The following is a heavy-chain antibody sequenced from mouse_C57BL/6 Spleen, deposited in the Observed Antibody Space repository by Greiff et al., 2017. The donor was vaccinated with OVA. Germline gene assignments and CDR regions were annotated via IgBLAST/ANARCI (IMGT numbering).Heavy chain of an antibody. V-gene: IGHV1-81*01. J-gene: IGHJ4*01. D-gene: IGHD2-4*01. CDR3: ARDYDYPYYYAMDY. CDR1: GYTFTSYG. Sequence: QVQLQQSGAELARPGASVKLSCKASGYTFTSYGISWVKQRTGQGLEWIGEIYPRSGNTYYNEKFKGKATLTADKSSSTAYMELRSLTSEDSAVYFCARDYDYPYYYAMDYWGQGTSVTVSS. CDR2: IYPRSGNT.